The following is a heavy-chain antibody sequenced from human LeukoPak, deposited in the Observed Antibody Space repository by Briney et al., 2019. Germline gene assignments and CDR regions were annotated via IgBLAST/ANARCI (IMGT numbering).Heavy chain of an antibody. CDR2: ISGSGGST. Sequence: GGSLRLSCAGSGCTFSSYAMSWVRQAPGKGLEWVSAISGSGGSTYYADSVKGRFTISRDNSKNTLYLQMNSLRAEDTAVYYCAKVSGYAYYFDYWGQGTLVTVSS. V-gene: IGHV3-23*01. D-gene: IGHD5-12*01. CDR3: AKVSGYAYYFDY. J-gene: IGHJ4*02. CDR1: GCTFSSYA.